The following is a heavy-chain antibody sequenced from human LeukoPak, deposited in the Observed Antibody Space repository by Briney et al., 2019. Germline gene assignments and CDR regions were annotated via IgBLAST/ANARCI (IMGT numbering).Heavy chain of an antibody. CDR1: GFTLSGYG. V-gene: IGHV3-30*18. J-gene: IGHJ4*02. CDR2: ISYDGSHK. CDR3: AKGVWFGEFYY. D-gene: IGHD3-10*01. Sequence: GGSLRLSCAASGFTLSGYGMHWVRQAPGKGLEWVAVISYDGSHKYYADSVKGRFTISRDNSENTLYLQMNSLRAEDTAVYYCAKGVWFGEFYYWGQGTLVTVSS.